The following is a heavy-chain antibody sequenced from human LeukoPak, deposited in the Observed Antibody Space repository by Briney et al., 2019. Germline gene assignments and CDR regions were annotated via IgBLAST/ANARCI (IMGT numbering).Heavy chain of an antibody. CDR2: IKPNNGDT. V-gene: IGHV1-2*02. CDR1: GCTFTGYY. D-gene: IGHD1-1*01. CDR3: ARTTPFDY. Sequence: GASVTVSCKTSGCTFTGYYLHWVRQAPGQGLEWMGWIKPNNGDTNYAQKFQGRVTMTRDTSISTGYMELSRLRSDDTAVYYCARTTPFDYWGQGTLVTASS. J-gene: IGHJ4*02.